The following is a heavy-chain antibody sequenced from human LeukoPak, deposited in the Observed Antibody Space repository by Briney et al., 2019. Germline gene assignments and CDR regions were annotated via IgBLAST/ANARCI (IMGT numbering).Heavy chain of an antibody. J-gene: IGHJ4*02. CDR2: ISYDGSNK. CDR3: AKDLYGRWLQSREEGYFDY. V-gene: IGHV3-30*18. CDR1: GFTFSSYG. Sequence: PGTSLRLSCAASGFTFSSYGMHWVRQAPGKGLEWVAVISYDGSNKYYADSVKGRFTISRDNSKNTLYLQMNSLRAEDTAVYYCAKDLYGRWLQSREEGYFDYWGQGTLVTVSS. D-gene: IGHD5-24*01.